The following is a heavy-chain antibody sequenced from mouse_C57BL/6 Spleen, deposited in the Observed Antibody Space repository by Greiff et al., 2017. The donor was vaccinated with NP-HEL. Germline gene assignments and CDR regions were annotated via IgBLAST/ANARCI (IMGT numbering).Heavy chain of an antibody. CDR2: IRNKANGYTT. Sequence: DVMLVESGGGLVQPGGSLSLSCAASGFTFTDYYMSWVRQPPGKALEWLGFIRNKANGYTTEYSASVKGRFTISRDNSQSILYLQMNALGDEDSATYYCARYKRGYFDYWGQGTTLTVSS. V-gene: IGHV7-3*01. CDR3: ARYKRGYFDY. CDR1: GFTFTDYY. J-gene: IGHJ2*01.